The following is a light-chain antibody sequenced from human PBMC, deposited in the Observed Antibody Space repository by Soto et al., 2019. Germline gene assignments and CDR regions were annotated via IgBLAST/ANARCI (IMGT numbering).Light chain of an antibody. V-gene: IGKV1-5*03. Sequence: DIQMTQSPSTLSASVGDRVTITCRASQSISSWLAWYQQKPGKAPKLLIYKASSLEGGVPSRFSGSGSGTDFTLTISSLLPDDSATYYCQQYHSYSLTFGGGTMVDIK. CDR3: QQYHSYSLT. J-gene: IGKJ4*01. CDR1: QSISSW. CDR2: KAS.